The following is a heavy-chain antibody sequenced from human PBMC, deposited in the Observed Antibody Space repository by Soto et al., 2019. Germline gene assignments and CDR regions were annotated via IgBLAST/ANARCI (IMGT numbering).Heavy chain of an antibody. V-gene: IGHV3-74*01. CDR1: GLTFSSYW. CDR2: INSDGSST. J-gene: IGHJ4*02. D-gene: IGHD3-16*01. CDR3: TLSYTLTTEY. Sequence: EVQLVESGGGLVQPGGSLRLSCAASGLTFSSYWMHWVRQAPGKGLVWVSRINSDGSSTNYADSVKGRFTISRDNAKNWVYQQINSLRAEDTAVYYCTLSYTLTTEYWCQGTLVTVSS.